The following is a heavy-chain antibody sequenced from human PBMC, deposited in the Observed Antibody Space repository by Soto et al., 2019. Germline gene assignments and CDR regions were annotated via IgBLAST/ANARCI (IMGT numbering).Heavy chain of an antibody. Sequence: QVQLGQSGAEVKKPGSSVKVSCKASGGTFSSYAISWVRQAPGQGLEWMGGIIPIFGTANYAQKFQGRVTITADESTSTAYMELSSLRSEDTAVYYCARAHYASSGYYPIRFDPWGQGTLVTVSS. J-gene: IGHJ5*02. V-gene: IGHV1-69*12. CDR2: IIPIFGTA. CDR1: GGTFSSYA. CDR3: ARAHYASSGYYPIRFDP. D-gene: IGHD3-22*01.